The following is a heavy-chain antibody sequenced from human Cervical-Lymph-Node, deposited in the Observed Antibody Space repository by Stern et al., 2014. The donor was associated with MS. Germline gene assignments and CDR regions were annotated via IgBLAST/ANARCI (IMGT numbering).Heavy chain of an antibody. J-gene: IGHJ5*02. CDR2: ILHTGPT. CDR3: ATRATLGGAIVT. CDR1: GGSISAGGFF. Sequence: QVQLQESGPGLVKPSQTLSLTCTVSGGSISAGGFFWTWIRQRPGKGLEWVGYILHTGPTYYRPSLKGRVAISVDTTQNQFSLQLSSVSAADTAVYYCATRATLGGAIVTWGQGTLVTVSS. D-gene: IGHD3-16*02. V-gene: IGHV4-31*03.